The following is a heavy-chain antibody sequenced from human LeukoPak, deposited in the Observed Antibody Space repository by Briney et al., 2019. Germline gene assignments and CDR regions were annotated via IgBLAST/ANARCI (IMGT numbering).Heavy chain of an antibody. CDR3: ARVLVLAPDY. D-gene: IGHD3-3*01. CDR1: GFTCSSYS. Sequence: GGSLRLSCAASGFTCSSYSMNWVRQAPGKGLEWVSSISSSSSYIYYADSVKGRFTISRDNAKNSLYLQMNSLRAEDTAVYYCARVLVLAPDYWGQGTLVTVSS. J-gene: IGHJ4*02. CDR2: ISSSSSYI. V-gene: IGHV3-21*01.